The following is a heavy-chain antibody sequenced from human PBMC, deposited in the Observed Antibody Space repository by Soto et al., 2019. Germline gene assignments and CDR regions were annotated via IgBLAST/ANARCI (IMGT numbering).Heavy chain of an antibody. CDR3: AKERSSGWSFDY. V-gene: IGHV3-23*01. Sequence: GRSLRLSCAASGFASITYAMNWARQATGKGLEWVSGISGSGDSTYYADSVKGRFTVSRDNSRNTLYLQMNSLRAEDTAVFYCAKERSSGWSFDYWGQGTLVTVSS. D-gene: IGHD6-19*01. CDR1: GFASITYA. J-gene: IGHJ4*02. CDR2: ISGSGDST.